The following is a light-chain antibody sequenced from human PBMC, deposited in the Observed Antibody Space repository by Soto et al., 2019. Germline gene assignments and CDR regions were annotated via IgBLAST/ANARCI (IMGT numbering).Light chain of an antibody. CDR2: GAS. CDR1: QTVSSSY. Sequence: DIVLTQSPGTLSLSPGERATLSCRASQTVSSSYLAWYQQKPGQAPRLLIYGASTRAAGIPDRFSGSGSGTDFTLTISRLEPEDFATYYCQQLTNFRFTFGQGTKLDIK. V-gene: IGKV3-20*01. CDR3: QQLTNFRFT. J-gene: IGKJ2*01.